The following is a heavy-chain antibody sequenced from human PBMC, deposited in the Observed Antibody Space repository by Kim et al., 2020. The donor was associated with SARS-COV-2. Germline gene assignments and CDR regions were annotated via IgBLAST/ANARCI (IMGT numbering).Heavy chain of an antibody. V-gene: IGHV7-4-1*02. CDR2: INTNTGNP. D-gene: IGHD3-22*01. Sequence: ASVKVSCKASGYTFTTYGMNWVRQAPGQGLEWMGWINTNTGNPTFAQGLTGRFVFSLDTSVSTAYLQISSLKAEDTAVYYCARTFYDSSAYYYVDYWGQGTLVTVSS. CDR1: GYTFTTYG. J-gene: IGHJ4*02. CDR3: ARTFYDSSAYYYVDY.